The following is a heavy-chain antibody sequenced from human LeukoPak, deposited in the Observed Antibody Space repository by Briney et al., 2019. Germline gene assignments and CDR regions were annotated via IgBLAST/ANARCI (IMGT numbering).Heavy chain of an antibody. CDR1: GFTFSSYA. CDR2: MSYDGRNK. D-gene: IGHD5-18*01. Sequence: GRSLRLSCAASGFTFSSYAMHWVRQAPGKGLEWVAVMSYDGRNKYYADSVKGRFTISRDNSKNTQYIQMNSLRAEETAVYYSARSRGYSSLSYYYMDVWGKGTT. CDR3: ARSRGYSSLSYYYMDV. V-gene: IGHV3-30*14. J-gene: IGHJ6*03.